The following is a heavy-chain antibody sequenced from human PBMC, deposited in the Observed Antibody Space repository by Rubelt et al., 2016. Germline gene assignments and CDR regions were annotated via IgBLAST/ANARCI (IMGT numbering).Heavy chain of an antibody. D-gene: IGHD6-13*01. CDR1: GGTFSSYA. J-gene: IGHJ4*02. CDR3: ARVGAAAVDY. CDR2: VSAYNGNT. Sequence: QVQLVQSGAEVKKPGSSVKVSCKASGGTFSSYAISWVRQAPGQGLEWMGGVSAYNGNTNYAQKSQGRINMTTDTCRSTAYMELRSLRSDDTAVYYCARVGAAAVDYWGQGSLVTVSS. V-gene: IGHV1-18*01.